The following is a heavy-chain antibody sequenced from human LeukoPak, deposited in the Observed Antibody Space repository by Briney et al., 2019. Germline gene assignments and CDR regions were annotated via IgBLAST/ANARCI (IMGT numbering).Heavy chain of an antibody. CDR2: IYYSGST. J-gene: IGHJ5*02. V-gene: IGHV4-31*03. CDR1: GGSISSGGYY. CDR3: ARGSPTVTTGWFDP. D-gene: IGHD4-17*01. Sequence: ASETLSLTCIVSGGSISSGGYYWSWIRQHPGKGLEWIGYIYYSGSTYYNPSLKSRVTISVDTSKNQFSLKLSSVTAADTAVYYCARGSPTVTTGWFDPWGQGTLVTVSS.